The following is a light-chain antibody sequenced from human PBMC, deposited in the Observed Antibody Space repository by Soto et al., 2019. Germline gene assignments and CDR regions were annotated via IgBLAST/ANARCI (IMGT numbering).Light chain of an antibody. J-gene: IGKJ1*01. CDR1: QSVSSY. Sequence: EIVLTQSPATLSLSPGERATLSCRASQSVSSYLAWYQQKPGQAPRLLIYDASNRATGIPARFSGSGSGTDFILTISSREPEDFAVYYCQQRNNWPPWTFGQGTKVEIK. V-gene: IGKV3-11*01. CDR3: QQRNNWPPWT. CDR2: DAS.